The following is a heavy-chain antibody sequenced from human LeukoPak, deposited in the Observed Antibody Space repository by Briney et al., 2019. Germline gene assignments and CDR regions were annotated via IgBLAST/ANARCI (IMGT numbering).Heavy chain of an antibody. D-gene: IGHD3-22*01. J-gene: IGHJ4*02. CDR1: GGSISSGDYY. Sequence: SQTLSLTCTVSGGSISSGDYYWSWIRQPPGKGLEWIGYIYYSGSTYYNPSLKSRVTISVDTSKNQFSLKLGSVTAADTAVYYCARGVNYYDSSGYPDYWGQGTLVTVSS. CDR3: ARGVNYYDSSGYPDY. V-gene: IGHV4-30-4*08. CDR2: IYYSGST.